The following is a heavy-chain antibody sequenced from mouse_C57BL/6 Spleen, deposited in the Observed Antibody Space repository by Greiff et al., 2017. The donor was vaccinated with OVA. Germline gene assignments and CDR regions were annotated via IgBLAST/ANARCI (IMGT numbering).Heavy chain of an antibody. D-gene: IGHD2-4*01. Sequence: EVKLVESGGGLVQPGGSLKLSCAASGFTFSDYYMYWVRQTPEKRLEWVAYISNGGGSTYYPDTVKGRFTISRDNAKNTLYLQMSRLKSEDTAMYYCARPIYYDYAWFAYWGQGTLVTVSA. CDR3: ARPIYYDYAWFAY. CDR2: ISNGGGST. V-gene: IGHV5-12*01. CDR1: GFTFSDYY. J-gene: IGHJ3*01.